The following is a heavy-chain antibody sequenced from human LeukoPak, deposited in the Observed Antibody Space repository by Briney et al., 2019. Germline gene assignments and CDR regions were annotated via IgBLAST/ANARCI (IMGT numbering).Heavy chain of an antibody. CDR1: GYTFISYG. D-gene: IGHD6-13*01. Sequence: GASVTVSCKASGYTFISYGISWVRQAPGQGLEWVGWIFTYNGDTKYEKKFQGRVTMTTDSSTNTVYLELRSLRSNDTAVYYCARDNHSGSWSWFDPWGQGTLVSVSS. CDR2: IFTYNGDT. V-gene: IGHV1-18*01. J-gene: IGHJ5*02. CDR3: ARDNHSGSWSWFDP.